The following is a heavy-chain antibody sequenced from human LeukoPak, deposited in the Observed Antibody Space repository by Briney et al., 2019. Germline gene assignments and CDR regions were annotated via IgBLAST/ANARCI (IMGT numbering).Heavy chain of an antibody. D-gene: IGHD2-8*02. J-gene: IGHJ3*02. Sequence: PSETLSLTCTVSGGSISSGGYYWSWIRQHPGKGLEWIGYIYYSGSTYYNPSLKSRVTISVDTSKNQFSLKLSSVTAADTAVYYCARGASLVAFDIWGQGTMVTVSS. CDR2: IYYSGST. CDR3: ARGASLVAFDI. CDR1: GGSISSGGYY. V-gene: IGHV4-31*03.